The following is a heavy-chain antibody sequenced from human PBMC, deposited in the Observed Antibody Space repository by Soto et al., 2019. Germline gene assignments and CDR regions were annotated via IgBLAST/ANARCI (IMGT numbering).Heavy chain of an antibody. CDR3: ARDLPVDILRLANRGYYFYGMDV. CDR1: GYTFTSYY. Sequence: ASVKVSCKASGYTFTSYYMHWVRQAPGQGLEWIGIINPSGGSTSYAQKFQGRVTMTRDTSTSTVYMELSSLRSEDTAVYYCARDLPVDILRLANRGYYFYGMDVWGQGTKVTVSS. J-gene: IGHJ6*02. V-gene: IGHV1-46*01. D-gene: IGHD3-9*01. CDR2: INPSGGST.